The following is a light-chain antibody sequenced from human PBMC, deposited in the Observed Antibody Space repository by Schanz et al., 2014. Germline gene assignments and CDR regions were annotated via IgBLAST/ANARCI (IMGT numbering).Light chain of an antibody. Sequence: EIVMTQSPATLSVSPGERATLSCRASQSVSSYLAWYQQKPGQAPRLLIYAASNRATGIPDRFSGSGSGTDFTLTISRLEPEDFAVFYCQQFIDVPWTFGQGTKVEVK. J-gene: IGKJ1*01. CDR1: QSVSSY. CDR2: AAS. CDR3: QQFIDVPWT. V-gene: IGKV3D-15*01.